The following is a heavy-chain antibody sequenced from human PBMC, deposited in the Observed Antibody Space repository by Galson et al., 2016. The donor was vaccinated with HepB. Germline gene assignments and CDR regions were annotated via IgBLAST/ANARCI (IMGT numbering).Heavy chain of an antibody. J-gene: IGHJ5*01. CDR3: AHLTIWEKWSVP. Sequence: SLRLSCAASGFNFSGCAMHWVRQAPGQGLEWVSLISHDGHNEHLIDSVKGRFTLSRDNSKSILYLQMDRLRPEDTATYYCAHLTIWEKWSVPWGQGTLVIVSS. D-gene: IGHD7-27*01. V-gene: IGHV3-30*04. CDR2: ISHDGHNE. CDR1: GFNFSGCA.